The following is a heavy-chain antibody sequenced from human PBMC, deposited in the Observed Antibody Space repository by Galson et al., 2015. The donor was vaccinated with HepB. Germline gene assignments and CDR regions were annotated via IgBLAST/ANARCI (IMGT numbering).Heavy chain of an antibody. Sequence: QSGAEVKKPGESLKISCKVSGYSFTKYWIGWVRQMPGKGLEWMGIVYPGDSDTRYSPSFHGQVTISADKSVNTAYLQWSSLKASDTAMYYCARQGETMIRGVSNGGGVDYWGQGTLVTVSS. D-gene: IGHD3-10*01. CDR2: VYPGDSDT. J-gene: IGHJ4*02. CDR3: ARQGETMIRGVSNGGGVDY. CDR1: GYSFTKYW. V-gene: IGHV5-51*01.